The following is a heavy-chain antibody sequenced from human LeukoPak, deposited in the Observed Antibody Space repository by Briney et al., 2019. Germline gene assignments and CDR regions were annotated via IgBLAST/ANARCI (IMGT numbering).Heavy chain of an antibody. CDR2: ISAYNGNT. CDR3: ARDGELTTVTASYYYYYYMDV. CDR1: GYTFTSYG. Sequence: GASVKVSCKASGYTFTSYGISWVRQAPGQGLEWMGWISAYNGNTNYAQKLQGRVTMTTDTSMSTAYMELRSLRSDDTAVYYCARDGELTTVTASYYYYYYMDVWGKGTTVTVSS. J-gene: IGHJ6*03. D-gene: IGHD4-17*01. V-gene: IGHV1-18*01.